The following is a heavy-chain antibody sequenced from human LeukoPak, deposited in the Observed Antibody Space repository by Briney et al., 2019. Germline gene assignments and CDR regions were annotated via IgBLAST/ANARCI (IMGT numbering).Heavy chain of an antibody. V-gene: IGHV4-4*07. J-gene: IGHJ4*02. D-gene: IGHD4-17*01. CDR3: ARMTTVIPGPFDY. Sequence: PLETLSLTCTVSGGSFSTYYWSWIRQPAGKGLEWIGRIYTSGSTNYIPSLKSRVTMSVDTSKNQFSLRLSSVTAADTAVYYCARMTTVIPGPFDYWGQGILVTVSS. CDR2: IYTSGST. CDR1: GGSFSTYY.